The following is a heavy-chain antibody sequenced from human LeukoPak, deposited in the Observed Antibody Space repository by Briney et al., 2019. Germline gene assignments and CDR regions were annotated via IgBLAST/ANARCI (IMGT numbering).Heavy chain of an antibody. V-gene: IGHV3-23*01. J-gene: IGHJ4*02. Sequence: GGSLRLSCAASGFTFSSYAMSWVRQAPGKGLEWVSAISGSGGSTYYADSVKGRFTISRDNSKNTLYLQMNSLRAEDTAVYYCARDFGDYDISTGYSGLDYWGQGTLVTVSS. CDR1: GFTFSSYA. D-gene: IGHD3-9*01. CDR2: ISGSGGST. CDR3: ARDFGDYDISTGYSGLDY.